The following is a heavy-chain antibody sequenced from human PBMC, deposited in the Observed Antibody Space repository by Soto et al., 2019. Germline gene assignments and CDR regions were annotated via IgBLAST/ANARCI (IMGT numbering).Heavy chain of an antibody. CDR2: ISGSGEST. CDR3: AKQYRNGWYDY. J-gene: IGHJ4*02. D-gene: IGHD6-19*01. Sequence: GGSLRLSCAASGFTFSGYAMNWVRQAPGKGLEWLSSISGSGESTYYAHSVKGRFTLSRDNSKNTAYLQMTRLRAEDTAIYYCAKQYRNGWYDYWGQGTLVTVSS. V-gene: IGHV3-23*01. CDR1: GFTFSGYA.